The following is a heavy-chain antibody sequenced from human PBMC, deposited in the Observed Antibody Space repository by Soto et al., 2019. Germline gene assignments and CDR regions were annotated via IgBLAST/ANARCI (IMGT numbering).Heavy chain of an antibody. D-gene: IGHD1-20*01. CDR2: IGSVGGDT. Sequence: EEQLVESGGGLVKPGGSLRLSCVASGFNLSSYTMSWVRQAPGKGLEWVSSIGSVGGDTYYADSVKGRFTISRDDSKNTLLLQMNSLRAEDTAVYYCVKDRMAYNSVWDPFDIWGQGTMVTVSS. J-gene: IGHJ3*02. V-gene: IGHV3-23*04. CDR3: VKDRMAYNSVWDPFDI. CDR1: GFNLSSYT.